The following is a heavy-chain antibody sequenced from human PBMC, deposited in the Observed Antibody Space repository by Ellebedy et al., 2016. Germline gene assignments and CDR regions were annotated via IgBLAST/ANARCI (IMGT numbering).Heavy chain of an antibody. CDR3: AKDTSGYYGGYFDF. D-gene: IGHD3-22*01. J-gene: IGHJ4*02. V-gene: IGHV3-30*18. CDR2: ISYDGEGT. CDR1: GLPFGSKG. Sequence: GGSLRLXCEAPGLPFGSKGMHWVRQAPGKGLEWVAAISYDGEGTDYADAVKGRFTISRDNSEDTLFLQMNSLRAEDTAAYYCAKDTSGYYGGYFDFWGQGTLVTVSS.